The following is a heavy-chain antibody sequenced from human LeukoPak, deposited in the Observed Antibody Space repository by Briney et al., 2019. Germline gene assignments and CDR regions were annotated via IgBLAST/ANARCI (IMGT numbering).Heavy chain of an antibody. V-gene: IGHV3-74*01. Sequence: PGGSLRLSCAASGFTFSSYWMHWVRQAPGKGLVWVSRINSDGSSTSYADSVKGRFTISRDNSKNTLYLQMNSLRAEDTAVYYCAKYDILTGSPPFDPWGQGTLVTVSS. CDR3: AKYDILTGSPPFDP. J-gene: IGHJ5*02. CDR1: GFTFSSYW. D-gene: IGHD3-9*01. CDR2: INSDGSST.